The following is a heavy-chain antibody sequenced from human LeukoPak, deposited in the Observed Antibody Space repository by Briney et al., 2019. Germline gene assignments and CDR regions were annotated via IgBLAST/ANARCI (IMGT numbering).Heavy chain of an antibody. CDR2: INHSGST. D-gene: IGHD2-21*02. CDR3: ARGPGYCGGDCYLDY. V-gene: IGHV4-34*01. J-gene: IGHJ4*02. Sequence: PSETLSLTCAVYGGSFSGHYWSWIRQPPGKGLEWIGEINHSGSTNYNPSFKSRVTISVDTSKNQFSLKLSSVTAADTAVYYCARGPGYCGGDCYLDYWGQGTLVTVSS. CDR1: GGSFSGHY.